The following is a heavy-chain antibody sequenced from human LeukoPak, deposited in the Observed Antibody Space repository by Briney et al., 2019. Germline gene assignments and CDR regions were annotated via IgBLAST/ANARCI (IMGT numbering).Heavy chain of an antibody. CDR1: GYTFTGYY. D-gene: IGHD1-26*01. CDR2: INPNSGGT. Sequence: GASVKVSCKASGYTFTGYYMHWVRQAPGQGLEWMGWINPNSGGTNYAQKFQGRVTMTRDTSISTAYMELSRLRSDDTAVYYCASYIPKEPELYYYYYYMDVWGKGTTVTVSS. CDR3: ASYIPKEPELYYYYYYMDV. J-gene: IGHJ6*03. V-gene: IGHV1-2*02.